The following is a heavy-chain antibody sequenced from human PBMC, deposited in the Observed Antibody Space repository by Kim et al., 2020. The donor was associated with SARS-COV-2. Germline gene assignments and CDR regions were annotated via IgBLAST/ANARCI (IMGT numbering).Heavy chain of an antibody. D-gene: IGHD7-27*01. V-gene: IGHV3-66*01. Sequence: GGSLRLSCAASGFTVSANCMNWVRQAPGKGLEWVSVVYSAGATYYADSVKGRFTISRDKSKNTLYLQMNSLRAEDTAVYYCARGRAGDLPYVFDIWGQGTMITVSS. CDR3: ARGRAGDLPYVFDI. J-gene: IGHJ3*02. CDR2: VYSAGAT. CDR1: GFTVSANC.